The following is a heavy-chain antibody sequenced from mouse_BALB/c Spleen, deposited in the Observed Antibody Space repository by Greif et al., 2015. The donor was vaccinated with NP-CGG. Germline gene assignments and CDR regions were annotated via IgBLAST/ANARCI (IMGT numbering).Heavy chain of an antibody. D-gene: IGHD4-1*01. V-gene: IGHV1-84*02. CDR3: ARRTGTEAMDY. Sequence: LVESGPELVKLGASVKISCKASGYTFTDYYINWVKQKPGQGLEWIGWIYPGSGNTKYNEKFKGKATLTVDTSSSTAYMQLSSLTSEDTTVYFCARRTGTEAMDYWGQGTSVTVSS. J-gene: IGHJ4*01. CDR2: IYPGSGNT. CDR1: GYTFTDYY.